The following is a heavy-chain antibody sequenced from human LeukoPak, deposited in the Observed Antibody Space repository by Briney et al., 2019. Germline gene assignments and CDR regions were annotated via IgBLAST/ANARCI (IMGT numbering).Heavy chain of an antibody. CDR1: GYSFTSYW. CDR3: ARAPDSDSGYDYFDY. J-gene: IGHJ4*02. CDR2: IDPSDSYT. V-gene: IGHV5-10-1*01. D-gene: IGHD5-12*01. Sequence: PGESLKISCKGSGYSFTSYWISWVRQMPGKGLEWMGKIDPSDSYTNYSPSFQGHVTISADKSISTAYLQWSSLKASDTAMYYCARAPDSDSGYDYFDYWGQGTLVTASS.